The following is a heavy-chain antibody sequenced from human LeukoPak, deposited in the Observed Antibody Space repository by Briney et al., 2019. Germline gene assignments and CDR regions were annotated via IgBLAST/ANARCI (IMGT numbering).Heavy chain of an antibody. CDR1: GFTFSSYG. Sequence: GGSLRLSCAASGFTFSSYGMHWVRQAPGKGLEWVAVISYDGSNKYYADSVKGRFTISRDNSKNTLYLQMNSLRAEDTAVYYCAKVAVTTLDGDAFDIWGQGTMVTVSS. D-gene: IGHD4-17*01. CDR3: AKVAVTTLDGDAFDI. J-gene: IGHJ3*02. V-gene: IGHV3-30*18. CDR2: ISYDGSNK.